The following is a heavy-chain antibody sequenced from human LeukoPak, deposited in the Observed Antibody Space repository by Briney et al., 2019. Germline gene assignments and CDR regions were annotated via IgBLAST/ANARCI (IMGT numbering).Heavy chain of an antibody. CDR3: ARYGDYGDIDY. CDR1: GDSISNSTYY. V-gene: IGHV4-39*07. D-gene: IGHD4-17*01. Sequence: PSETLSLTCSVSGDSISNSTYYWGWIRQPPGKGLEWIGTVYHTGTTYYSPSLNSRVTISVDTSKNQFSLRLKTVTAADTAVYYCARYGDYGDIDYWGQGTLVTVSS. CDR2: VYHTGTT. J-gene: IGHJ4*02.